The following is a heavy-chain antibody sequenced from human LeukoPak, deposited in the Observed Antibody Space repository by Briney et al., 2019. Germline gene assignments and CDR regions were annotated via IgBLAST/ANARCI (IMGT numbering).Heavy chain of an antibody. CDR2: ISSSGSTI. J-gene: IGHJ4*02. V-gene: IGHV3-48*04. CDR1: GFTFSSYG. Sequence: GGSLRLSCAASGFTFSSYGMYWVRQAPGKGLEWVSYISSSGSTIYYADSVKGRFTISRDNAKNSLYLQMNSLRAEDTAVYYCARHRRSGIASAGLDYWGQGTLVTVSS. CDR3: ARHRRSGIASAGLDY. D-gene: IGHD6-13*01.